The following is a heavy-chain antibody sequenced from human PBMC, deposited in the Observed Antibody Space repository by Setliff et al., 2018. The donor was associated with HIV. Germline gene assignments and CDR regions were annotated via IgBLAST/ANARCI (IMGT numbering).Heavy chain of an antibody. V-gene: IGHV3-23*01. Sequence: PGESLNISCAASGFTFNNYAMTWVRQTPGKGLEWVSTISGSGDNTYYADSVKGRFTISRDNSKNTLYLQMNSLRAEDTAIFYCTRRAGDVVIAVIDYWGQGTLVTVSS. J-gene: IGHJ4*02. CDR1: GFTFNNYA. D-gene: IGHD2-21*01. CDR3: TRRAGDVVIAVIDY. CDR2: ISGSGDNT.